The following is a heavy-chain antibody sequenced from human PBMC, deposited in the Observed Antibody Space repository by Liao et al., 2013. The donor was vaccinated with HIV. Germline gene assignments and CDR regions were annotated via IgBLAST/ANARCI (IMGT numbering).Heavy chain of an antibody. CDR3: ARQPETGNKRWHFDL. CDR2: VYSSGST. J-gene: IGHJ2*01. Sequence: QVRLQQWGPGLVKPSETLSLNCTVSGGSFSRSYWTWIRQAPGKGLEWIGRVYSSGSTNYNPSLKSRVTMSVDTTTDQFSLKMNSVTYADTAVYYCARQPETGNKRWHFDLWGHGILVTVSS. D-gene: IGHD7-27*01. V-gene: IGHV4-4*07. CDR1: GGSFSRSY.